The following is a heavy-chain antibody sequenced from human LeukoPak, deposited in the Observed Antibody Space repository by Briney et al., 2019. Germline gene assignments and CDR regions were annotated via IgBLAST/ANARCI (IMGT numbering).Heavy chain of an antibody. Sequence: GGSLRLSCAASGFTFSDYYMSWIRQAPGKGLEWVSFISSSSSIIYYADSVKGRFTISRDNAKNSLYLQLNSLRAEDTALYYCAKASKGQLAPGAFDIWGQGTMVTVSS. CDR2: ISSSSSII. J-gene: IGHJ3*02. CDR1: GFTFSDYY. V-gene: IGHV3-11*01. D-gene: IGHD3-3*02. CDR3: AKASKGQLAPGAFDI.